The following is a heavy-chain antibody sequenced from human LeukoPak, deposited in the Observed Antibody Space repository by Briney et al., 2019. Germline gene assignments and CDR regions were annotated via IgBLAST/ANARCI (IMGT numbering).Heavy chain of an antibody. CDR3: ARSEYNWNEGGWFDP. J-gene: IGHJ5*02. CDR2: INPNSGGT. CDR1: GYTFTGYY. Sequence: GASVKVFCKASGYTFTGYYMHWVRQAPGQGLEWMGCINPNSGGTNYAQKFQGRVTMTRDTSISTAYMELSRLRSDDTAVYYCARSEYNWNEGGWFDPWGQGTLVTVSS. D-gene: IGHD1-20*01. V-gene: IGHV1-2*02.